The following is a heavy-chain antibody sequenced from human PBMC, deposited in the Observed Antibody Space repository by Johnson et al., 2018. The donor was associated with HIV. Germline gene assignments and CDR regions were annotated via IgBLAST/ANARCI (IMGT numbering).Heavy chain of an antibody. Sequence: MLLVESGGGVVRPGGSLRLSCAASGFTFDDYGMSWVRQAPGKGLEWVANIKQDGSEKYYVDSVRGRFTISRDNAKNSLYLQMNTLRAEDTAVYYCARERGYYYGSGSYLDAFDIWGQGTMVTVSS. J-gene: IGHJ3*02. V-gene: IGHV3-7*01. D-gene: IGHD3-10*01. CDR2: IKQDGSEK. CDR1: GFTFDDYG. CDR3: ARERGYYYGSGSYLDAFDI.